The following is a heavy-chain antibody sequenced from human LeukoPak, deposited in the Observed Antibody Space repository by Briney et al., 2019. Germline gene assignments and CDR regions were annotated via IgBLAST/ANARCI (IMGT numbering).Heavy chain of an antibody. J-gene: IGHJ5*02. Sequence: GASVKVSCKASGYTFTSYDINWVRQATGQGLEWMGWMNPNSGNTNYAQKLQGRVTMTTDTSTSTAYMELRSLRSDDTAVYYCARSSIAARPQFDPWGQGTLVTVSS. CDR2: MNPNSGNT. CDR1: GYTFTSYD. D-gene: IGHD6-6*01. V-gene: IGHV1-18*01. CDR3: ARSSIAARPQFDP.